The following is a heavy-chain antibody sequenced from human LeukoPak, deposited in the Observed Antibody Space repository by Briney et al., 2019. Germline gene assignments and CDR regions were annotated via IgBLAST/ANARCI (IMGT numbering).Heavy chain of an antibody. J-gene: IGHJ5*02. D-gene: IGHD3-10*01. Sequence: PSETLSLTCTVSGGSIRSRYYYWGWIRRPPGKGLEWIGSIYDSGSTYYNPPRKSRVTICVDTAKNQFSLKLNSVTAADTAVYYSARHYGPWGQGTLVTVSS. CDR3: ARHYGP. CDR1: GGSIRSRYYY. V-gene: IGHV4-39*01. CDR2: IYDSGST.